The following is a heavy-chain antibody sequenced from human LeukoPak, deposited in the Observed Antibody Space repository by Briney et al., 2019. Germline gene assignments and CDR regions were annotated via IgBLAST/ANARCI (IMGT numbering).Heavy chain of an antibody. J-gene: IGHJ4*02. CDR2: ISGSGTST. CDR3: AKDNFGIVGATDVLDY. CDR1: GFTFSSYA. D-gene: IGHD1-26*01. Sequence: GGSLRLSCAASGFTFSSYAMSWVRQAPGKGLEWVSAISGSGTSTYYAESVRGRFTISRDSSKNTLYLQMNSLRAEDTAVYYCAKDNFGIVGATDVLDYWGQGTLVTVSS. V-gene: IGHV3-23*01.